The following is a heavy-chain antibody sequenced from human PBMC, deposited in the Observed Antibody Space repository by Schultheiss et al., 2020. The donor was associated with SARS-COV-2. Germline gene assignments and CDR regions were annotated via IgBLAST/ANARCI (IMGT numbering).Heavy chain of an antibody. Sequence: GGSLRLSCAASGFTFSSYWMSWVRQAPGKGLEWVSYISSSGSTIYYTDSVKGRFTISRDNAKNSLYLQMNSLRAEDTAVYYCARNGSGSYFRYDYWGQGTLVTVSS. CDR1: GFTFSSYW. V-gene: IGHV3-48*04. D-gene: IGHD1-26*01. CDR3: ARNGSGSYFRYDY. J-gene: IGHJ4*02. CDR2: ISSSGSTI.